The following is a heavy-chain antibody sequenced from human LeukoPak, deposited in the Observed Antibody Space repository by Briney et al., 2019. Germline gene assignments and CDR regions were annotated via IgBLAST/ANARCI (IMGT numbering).Heavy chain of an antibody. CDR2: IWYDGSNK. Sequence: QPGRSLRLSCAASGFTFSSYGMHWVRQAPGKGLEWVAVIWYDGSNKYYADSVKGRFTISRDNSKNTLYLQMNSLRAEDTAVYYCSKGVFYDSSGYYYGGAAFEIWGQGTMVTVSS. D-gene: IGHD3-22*01. CDR3: SKGVFYDSSGYYYGGAAFEI. J-gene: IGHJ3*02. CDR1: GFTFSSYG. V-gene: IGHV3-33*06.